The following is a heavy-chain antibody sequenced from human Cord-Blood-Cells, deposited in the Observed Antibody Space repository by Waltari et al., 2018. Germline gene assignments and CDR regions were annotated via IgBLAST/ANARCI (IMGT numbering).Heavy chain of an antibody. CDR3: AKGVDCSSTSCYWYFDL. CDR2: ISGSGRRT. Sequence: EVQLLESGGGLVQPGGSLRLSCAASGFTFSSYAMSWVRQAPGKGLEWVSAISGSGRRTYYADAVKCRFTISRDNSKNTLYLQMNSLGAEDTAVYYCAKGVDCSSTSCYWYFDLWGRGTLVTVSS. V-gene: IGHV3-23*01. J-gene: IGHJ2*01. D-gene: IGHD2-2*01. CDR1: GFTFSSYA.